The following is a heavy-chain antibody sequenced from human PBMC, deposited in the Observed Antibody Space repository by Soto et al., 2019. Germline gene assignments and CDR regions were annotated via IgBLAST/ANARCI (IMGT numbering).Heavy chain of an antibody. CDR3: ARDGNYYDSSGYYYPKGLDY. J-gene: IGHJ4*02. CDR1: GFTFSSYG. D-gene: IGHD3-22*01. Sequence: GGSLRLSCAASGFTFSSYGMHWVRQAPGKGLEWVAVIWYDGSNKYYADSVKGRFTISRDNSKNTLYLQMNSLRAEDTAVYYCARDGNYYDSSGYYYPKGLDYWGQGTLVTVSS. CDR2: IWYDGSNK. V-gene: IGHV3-33*01.